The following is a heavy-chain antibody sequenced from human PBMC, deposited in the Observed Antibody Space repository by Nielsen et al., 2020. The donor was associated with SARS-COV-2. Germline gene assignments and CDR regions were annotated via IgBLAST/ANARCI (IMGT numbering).Heavy chain of an antibody. Sequence: WIRQPPGKGLEWVANIKQDGSEKYYVDSVKGRFTISRDNAKNSLYLQMNSLRAEDTAVYYCARDSGSNWDYFDYWGQGTLVTVSS. CDR3: ARDSGSNWDYFDY. J-gene: IGHJ4*02. V-gene: IGHV3-7*01. CDR2: IKQDGSEK. D-gene: IGHD1-26*01.